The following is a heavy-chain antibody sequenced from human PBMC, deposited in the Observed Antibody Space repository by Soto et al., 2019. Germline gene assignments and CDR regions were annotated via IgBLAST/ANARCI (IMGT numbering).Heavy chain of an antibody. CDR3: TRDWEITVSTWSFGGF. CDR1: GGTFSPYT. D-gene: IGHD3-10*01. J-gene: IGHJ4*02. CDR2: IIPFHGVT. Sequence: QVQLVQSGAEVKKPGSSVKVSCKASGGTFSPYTINWVRQXXXXXXXXXGRIIPFHGVTNYAQKFQARVTITADKSTSTAYMELSGLRFEDTAXYYCTRDWEITVSTWSFGGFWGRGTLVTVSS. V-gene: IGHV1-69*08.